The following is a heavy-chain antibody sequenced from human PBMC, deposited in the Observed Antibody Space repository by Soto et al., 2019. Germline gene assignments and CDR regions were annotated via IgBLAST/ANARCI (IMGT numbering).Heavy chain of an antibody. V-gene: IGHV4-4*07. CDR1: GGSISSFY. J-gene: IGHJ4*02. Sequence: PSETLSLTFTVSGGSISSFYWSWIRQPAGKGLEWILRIYSGGRNNYNPSLKSRVTMSVDTSKNQFSLRMSSVTAADTAMYYCARASSRWDXWGQGTPVPVSX. CDR3: ARASSRWDX. CDR2: IYSGGRN. D-gene: IGHD6-13*01.